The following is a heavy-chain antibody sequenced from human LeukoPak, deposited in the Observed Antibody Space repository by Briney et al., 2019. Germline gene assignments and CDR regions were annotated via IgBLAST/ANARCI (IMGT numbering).Heavy chain of an antibody. J-gene: IGHJ4*02. CDR1: GYTFSDYW. CDR2: INSDGTTT. Sequence: GGSLRLSCAASGYTFSDYWMHWVRQAPGKGPVWVSRINSDGTTTTYADSVKGRFTISRDNAKNTLYVQMNSLRAEDTAVYYCARLPAYCSSTSCYYDYWGQGTLVTVSS. CDR3: ARLPAYCSSTSCYYDY. D-gene: IGHD2-2*01. V-gene: IGHV3-74*01.